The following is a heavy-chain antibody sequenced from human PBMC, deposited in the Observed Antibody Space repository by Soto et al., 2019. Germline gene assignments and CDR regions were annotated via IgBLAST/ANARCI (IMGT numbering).Heavy chain of an antibody. CDR1: GFTVSSNY. J-gene: IGHJ6*02. Sequence: TGGSLRLSCAASGFTVSSNYMSWVRQAPGKGLEWVSVIYSGGSTYYADSVKGRFTISRDNSKNTLYLQMNSLRAEDTAVYYCARFSGSSPRYYYYGMDVWGQGTTVTVSS. CDR3: ARFSGSSPRYYYYGMDV. D-gene: IGHD1-26*01. CDR2: IYSGGST. V-gene: IGHV3-53*01.